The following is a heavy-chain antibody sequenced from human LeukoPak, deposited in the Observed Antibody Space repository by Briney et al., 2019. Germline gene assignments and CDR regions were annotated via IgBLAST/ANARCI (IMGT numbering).Heavy chain of an antibody. J-gene: IGHJ4*01. CDR2: LRWDSTNI. V-gene: IGHV3-9*01. CDR1: GSTFDEYS. CDR3: AKGPSHYSWIYRYFDY. Sequence: GRSLRLSCAASGSTFDEYSTRWVRQAPGKGLEWVSGLRWDSTNIGYADSVKGRFTISRDKAKNTLYLQMNSLRVEDTAFYYCAKGPSHYSWIYRYFDYWGQEPWSPSPQ. D-gene: IGHD1-26*01.